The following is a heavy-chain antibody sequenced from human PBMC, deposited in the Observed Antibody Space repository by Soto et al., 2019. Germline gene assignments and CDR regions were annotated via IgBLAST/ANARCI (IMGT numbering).Heavy chain of an antibody. D-gene: IGHD3-10*01. J-gene: IGHJ4*02. V-gene: IGHV3-30*03. CDR2: ISYDGSNT. CDR3: VGGQYYFDY. Sequence: QVPLVESGGGVVQPGRSLRLSCAASGFPFTTYGMHWVREGPGKGLEWVAVISYDGSNTYYADSVKGRFTISRDNSKNTLYLHMNSLRPEDTALYYCVGGQYYFDYRGQGTLVTVSS. CDR1: GFPFTTYG.